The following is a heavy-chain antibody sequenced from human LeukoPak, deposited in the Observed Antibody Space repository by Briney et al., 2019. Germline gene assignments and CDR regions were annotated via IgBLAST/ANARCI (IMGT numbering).Heavy chain of an antibody. Sequence: GGSLRLSCVASGITFSGYSVNWVRQAPGKGLEWVSSISGSNSYIHYADSVKGRFTISRDNARNSLYLQMNSLRAEDTAVYYCARDLFSSYYDTSGYSAFDYWGQGTLVTVSS. CDR2: ISGSNSYI. J-gene: IGHJ4*02. D-gene: IGHD3-22*01. V-gene: IGHV3-21*01. CDR1: GITFSGYS. CDR3: ARDLFSSYYDTSGYSAFDY.